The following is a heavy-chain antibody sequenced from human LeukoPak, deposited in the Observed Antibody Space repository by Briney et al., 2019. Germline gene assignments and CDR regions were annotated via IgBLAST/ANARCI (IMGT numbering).Heavy chain of an antibody. CDR1: GFTSSSYE. V-gene: IGHV3-48*03. J-gene: IGHJ3*01. CDR3: ARQAVARPFDL. Sequence: GGSLRLSCAASGFTSSSYEMNWVRQAPGKGLEWVSYISSSGSTIYYADSVKGRFTISRDNAQSSLYLQMNSLRAEDTAVYYCARQAVARPFDLWGQGTMVAVSS. CDR2: ISSSGSTI.